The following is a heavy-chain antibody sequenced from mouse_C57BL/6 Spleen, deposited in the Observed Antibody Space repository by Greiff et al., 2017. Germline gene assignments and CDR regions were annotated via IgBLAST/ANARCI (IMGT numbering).Heavy chain of an antibody. Sequence: VQLQQSGAELVKPGASVKMSCKASGYTFTSYWITWVKQRPGQGLEWIGDIYPGSGSTNYNEKFKSKATLTVDTSSSTAYMQLSSLTSEDSAVYYCARHYYGSSLYFDVWGTGTTVTVSS. J-gene: IGHJ1*03. CDR1: GYTFTSYW. CDR3: ARHYYGSSLYFDV. D-gene: IGHD1-1*01. CDR2: IYPGSGST. V-gene: IGHV1-55*01.